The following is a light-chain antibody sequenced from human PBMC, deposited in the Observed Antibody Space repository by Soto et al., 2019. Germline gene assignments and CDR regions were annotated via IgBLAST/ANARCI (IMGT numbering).Light chain of an antibody. CDR2: GAS. CDR1: QSFSSSH. CDR3: QQYGASLPGT. V-gene: IGKV3-20*01. Sequence: EIVLTQSPGTLSLSPGERATLSCRASQSFSSSHLAWYQQKPGQAPRLLIYGASTSATGIPDRFSGSGSGTDFTLTISRLEPEDVAVYYCQQYGASLPGTCGHGTKVEIK. J-gene: IGKJ1*01.